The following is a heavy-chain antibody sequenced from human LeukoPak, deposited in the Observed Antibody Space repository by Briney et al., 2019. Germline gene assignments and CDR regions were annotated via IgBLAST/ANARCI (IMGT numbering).Heavy chain of an antibody. CDR2: VSYDGSDK. CDR1: GFTFSSYP. CDR3: TREGTPPRNDH. Sequence: GRSLRLSCAASGFTFSSYPMHWVRQAPGKGLEWVAVVSYDGSDKYYADSVKGRFTISRDNSKNTVYLQMNSLRAEDTAVYYCTREGTPPRNDHWGQGTLVTVSS. J-gene: IGHJ5*02. V-gene: IGHV3-30*04.